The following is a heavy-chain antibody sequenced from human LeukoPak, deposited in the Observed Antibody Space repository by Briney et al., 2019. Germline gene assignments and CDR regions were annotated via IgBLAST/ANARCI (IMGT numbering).Heavy chain of an antibody. CDR1: GGSISSYY. CDR2: IYYSGST. D-gene: IGHD6-19*01. J-gene: IGHJ6*03. V-gene: IGHV4-59*01. CDR3: ARGPHSSGWYAAYYYYMDV. Sequence: ASETLSLACTVSGGSISSYYWSWIRQPPGKGLEWIGYIYYSGSTNYNPSLKSRVTISVDTSKNQFSLKLSSVTAADTAVYYCARGPHSSGWYAAYYYYMDVWGKGTTVTVSS.